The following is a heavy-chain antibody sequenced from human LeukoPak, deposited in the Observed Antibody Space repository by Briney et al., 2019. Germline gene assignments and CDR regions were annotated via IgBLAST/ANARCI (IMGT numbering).Heavy chain of an antibody. CDR3: ARGREGYYMDV. CDR2: IYYTGTT. Sequence: PSETLSLTCTVSGGSISSSSHYWGWIRQPPGKGLEWIESIYYTGTTYYNPSLKSRVTISKDTSKNQFSLKLSSVTAADTAVYYCARGREGYYMDVWGKGTTVTVS. J-gene: IGHJ6*03. V-gene: IGHV4-39*07. CDR1: GGSISSSSHY. D-gene: IGHD1-26*01.